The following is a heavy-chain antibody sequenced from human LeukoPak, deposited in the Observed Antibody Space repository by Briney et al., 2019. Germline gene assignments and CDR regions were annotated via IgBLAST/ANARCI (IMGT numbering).Heavy chain of an antibody. J-gene: IGHJ4*02. D-gene: IGHD4-17*01. CDR2: INHSGST. CDR3: ARKAGDSDYGDYDETVFDY. CDR1: GGSFSGYY. Sequence: SETLSLTCAVYGGSFSGYYWSWLRQPPGKGLEWIGEINHSGSTNYNPSLKSRVTISVDTSKNQFSLKLSSVTAADTAVYYCARKAGDSDYGDYDETVFDYWGQGTLVTVSS. V-gene: IGHV4-34*01.